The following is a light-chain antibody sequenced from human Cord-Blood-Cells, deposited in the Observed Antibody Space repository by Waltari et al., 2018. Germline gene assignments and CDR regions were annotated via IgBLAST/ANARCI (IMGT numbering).Light chain of an antibody. Sequence: DIQMTQSPSSLSASVGDRVTITCQASQDISNYLNWYQQKPGKAPKRLIYDASNLETGVPSRFSESGSGTDFTFSISSLQPEDIATYYCQQYDNLPLTFGGGTKVEIK. CDR3: QQYDNLPLT. CDR1: QDISNY. V-gene: IGKV1-33*01. CDR2: DAS. J-gene: IGKJ4*01.